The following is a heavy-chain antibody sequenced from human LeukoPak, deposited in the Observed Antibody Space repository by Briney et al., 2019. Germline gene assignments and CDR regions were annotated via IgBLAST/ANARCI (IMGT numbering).Heavy chain of an antibody. Sequence: SVKVSCKASGGTFSSYAISWARQAPGQGLEWMGRIIPIFGTANYAQKFQGRVTITTDESTSTAYMELSSLRSEDTAVYYCARESSVAGNYYYYYMDVWGKGTTVTVSS. D-gene: IGHD6-19*01. V-gene: IGHV1-69*05. CDR1: GGTFSSYA. CDR2: IIPIFGTA. CDR3: ARESSVAGNYYYYYMDV. J-gene: IGHJ6*03.